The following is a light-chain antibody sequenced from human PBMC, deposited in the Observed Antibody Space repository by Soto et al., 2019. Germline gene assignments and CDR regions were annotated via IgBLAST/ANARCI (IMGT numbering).Light chain of an antibody. CDR1: QALNTR. V-gene: IGKV3-11*01. CDR2: LTS. CDR3: HQRQSWPRT. Sequence: EIVLTQSPATLSAFPGDRVTLSCRASQALNTRLAWYQHKPGQAPRLLIYLTSNRAAGVPSRFSAWGSETDFTLTISDVQPEDFAVHYCHQRQSWPRTFGQGTRWIS. J-gene: IGKJ1*01.